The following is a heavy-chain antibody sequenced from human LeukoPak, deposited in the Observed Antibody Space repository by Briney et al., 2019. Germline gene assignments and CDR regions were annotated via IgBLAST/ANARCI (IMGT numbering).Heavy chain of an antibody. CDR2: ISSSGSTI. J-gene: IGHJ4*02. CDR3: ARDSTVTTTGTFDY. CDR1: GFTFSSYE. Sequence: GGSLRLSCAASGFTFSSYEMNWVRQAPGKGLEWVSYISSSGSTIYYADSVKGRFTISRDNAKNSLYLQMNSPRAEDTAVYYCARDSTVTTTGTFDYWGQGTLVTVSS. D-gene: IGHD4-17*01. V-gene: IGHV3-48*03.